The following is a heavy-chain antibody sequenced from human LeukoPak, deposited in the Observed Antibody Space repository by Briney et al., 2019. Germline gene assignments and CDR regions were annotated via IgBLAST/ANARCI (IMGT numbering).Heavy chain of an antibody. Sequence: PERSLRLSCAASGFTFDDYGMSWVRRAPGQGLEWVSGINWNGGSTGYADSVKGRFTISRDNAKNSLYLQMNSLRAEDTAVYYCARAVWCGYAGNYYHYYMGVRGKGTTVTVSS. V-gene: IGHV3-20*04. CDR2: INWNGGST. J-gene: IGHJ6*03. CDR1: GFTFDDYG. D-gene: IGHD3-3*01. CDR3: ARAVWCGYAGNYYHYYMGV.